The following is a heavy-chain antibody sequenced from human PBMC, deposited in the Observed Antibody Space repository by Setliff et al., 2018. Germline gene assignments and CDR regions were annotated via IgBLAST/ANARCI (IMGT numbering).Heavy chain of an antibody. Sequence: GASVKVSCKASGYTFTGYYIHWVRQAPGQGLEWMGWINPNSGGTNCAQKFQGWVTMTRDTSISTAYMELSRLRSDDTAVYYCARALGATITHFGYWGQGTLVTVSS. CDR2: INPNSGGT. CDR3: ARALGATITHFGY. D-gene: IGHD1-26*01. V-gene: IGHV1-2*04. J-gene: IGHJ4*02. CDR1: GYTFTGYY.